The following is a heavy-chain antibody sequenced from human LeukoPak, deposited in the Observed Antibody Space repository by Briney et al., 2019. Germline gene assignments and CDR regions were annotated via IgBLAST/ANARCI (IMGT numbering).Heavy chain of an antibody. D-gene: IGHD1-14*01. J-gene: IGHJ5*02. CDR1: GGAVNTYY. CDR3: ARGTYNPHWFDP. Sequence: PSETLSLTCTVSGGAVNTYYWSWIRQPPGKGLEFIGYIFYSGSTNYNPTLKSRVIISLDKSKNQFSLRLSSVTAADMAVYYCARGTYNPHWFDPWGQGTLVTVSS. CDR2: IFYSGST. V-gene: IGHV4-59*02.